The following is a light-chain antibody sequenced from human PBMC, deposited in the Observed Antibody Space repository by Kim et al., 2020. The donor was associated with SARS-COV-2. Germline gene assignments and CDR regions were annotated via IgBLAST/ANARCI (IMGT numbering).Light chain of an antibody. V-gene: IGLV3-1*01. CDR2: QDS. CDR3: QAWDSSTAWV. Sequence: VSPGQTASIACSGDKLGDKYACWYQQKPGQSPVLVIYQDSKRPSGIPERFSGSNSGNTATLTISGTQAMDEADYYCQAWDSSTAWVFGGGTQLTVL. CDR1: KLGDKY. J-gene: IGLJ3*02.